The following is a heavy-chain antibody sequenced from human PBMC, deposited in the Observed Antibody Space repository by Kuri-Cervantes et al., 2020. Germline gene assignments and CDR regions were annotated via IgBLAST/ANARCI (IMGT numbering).Heavy chain of an antibody. CDR3: ARAEPRTMAHFDY. D-gene: IGHD1-14*01. CDR1: GYSISSGYY. V-gene: IGHV4-38-2*01. Sequence: SETLSLTCAVSGYSISSGYYWGWIRQPPGKGLEWIGSIYHSGSTYYNPSLKSRVTISVDTSKNQFSLKLSSVTAADTAVYYCARAEPRTMAHFDYWGQGTLVTVFS. CDR2: IYHSGST. J-gene: IGHJ4*02.